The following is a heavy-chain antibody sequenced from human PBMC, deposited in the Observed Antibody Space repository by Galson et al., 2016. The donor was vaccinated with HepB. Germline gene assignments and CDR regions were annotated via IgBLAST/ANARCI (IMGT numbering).Heavy chain of an antibody. J-gene: IGHJ5*02. Sequence: QSGAEVKKPGESLKISRQASGYSFPHFWIGWVRQMPGKGLEWMGVIFPSDSDTTYNPSFEGHVTISADKSINTVYLRWSSLKASDTATYYCVRDVALWFGDFRGWWFDPWGQGTLVTVSS. CDR1: GYSFPHFW. CDR2: IFPSDSDT. D-gene: IGHD3-10*01. V-gene: IGHV5-51*01. CDR3: VRDVALWFGDFRGWWFDP.